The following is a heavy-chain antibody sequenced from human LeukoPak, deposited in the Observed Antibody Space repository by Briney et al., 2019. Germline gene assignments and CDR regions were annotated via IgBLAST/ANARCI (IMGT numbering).Heavy chain of an antibody. CDR3: ARGQSRRSSTTIYYYYGMDV. J-gene: IGHJ6*02. D-gene: IGHD2-2*01. V-gene: IGHV1-8*01. CDR1: GYTFTSYG. CDR2: MNPNSGNT. Sequence: ASVKVSCKASGYTFTSYGINWVRQATGQGLEWMGWMNPNSGNTGYAQKFQGRVTMTRNTSISTAYMELSSLRSEDTAVYYCARGQSRRSSTTIYYYYGMDVWGQGTTVTVSS.